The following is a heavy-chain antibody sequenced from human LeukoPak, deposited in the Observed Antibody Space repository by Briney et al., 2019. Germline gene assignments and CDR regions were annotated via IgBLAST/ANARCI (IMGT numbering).Heavy chain of an antibody. CDR1: GFTFSRYA. D-gene: IGHD6-19*01. J-gene: IGHJ4*02. CDR3: ARDWAGTSFDF. CDR2: ISSNGGST. Sequence: PAGSLRLSCAASGFTFSRYAMHWVRQAPGKGLESVSAISSNGGSTYYANSVKGRFTISRDNSKNTLYLQMGSLRAEDLAVYYCARDWAGTSFDFWGQGTLVTVSS. V-gene: IGHV3-64*01.